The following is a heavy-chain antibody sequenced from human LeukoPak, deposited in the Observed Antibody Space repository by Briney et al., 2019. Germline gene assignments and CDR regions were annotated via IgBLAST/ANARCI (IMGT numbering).Heavy chain of an antibody. CDR1: GYTFTIYY. J-gene: IGHJ4*02. V-gene: IGHV1-2*02. D-gene: IGHD2-2*02. Sequence: ASVKVSCKASGYTFTIYYMHWVRQAPGQGLEWMGWINPNSGGTTYAQRFQGRVTMTRDTSISTAYMELSGLTPDDTAVYYCARNQPYCTSTSCYNDYWGQGTLVTVSS. CDR3: ARNQPYCTSTSCYNDY. CDR2: INPNSGGT.